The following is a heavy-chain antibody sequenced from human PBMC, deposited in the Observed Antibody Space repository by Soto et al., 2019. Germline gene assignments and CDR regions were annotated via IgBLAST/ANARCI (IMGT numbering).Heavy chain of an antibody. D-gene: IGHD3-3*02. CDR2: ISSSGHYT. CDR3: ARELDGIDV. Sequence: GGSLRLSCAASGLIFSDYYMSWIRQAPGKGLEWVSYISSSGHYTKNAESVQGRFTISRDNAKNSLYLQMNNLRAEDTAVYYCARELDGIDVWGQGTTVTVSS. CDR1: GLIFSDYY. J-gene: IGHJ6*02. V-gene: IGHV3-11*05.